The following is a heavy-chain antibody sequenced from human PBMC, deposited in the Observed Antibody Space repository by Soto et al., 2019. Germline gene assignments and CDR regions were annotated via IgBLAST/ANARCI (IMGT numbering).Heavy chain of an antibody. Sequence: GASLKISCKGSGYSSTSYWIGWVRQMPGKGLEWMGMTYPGDSATKHSPSFQGQVTISADMSISTAYLRWISLKASDTAMSYCASSQESSSGRLNACVIGGQGIMVPVSS. CDR1: GYSSTSYW. CDR2: TYPGDSAT. V-gene: IGHV5-51*01. CDR3: ASSQESSSGRLNACVI. J-gene: IGHJ3*02. D-gene: IGHD3-22*01.